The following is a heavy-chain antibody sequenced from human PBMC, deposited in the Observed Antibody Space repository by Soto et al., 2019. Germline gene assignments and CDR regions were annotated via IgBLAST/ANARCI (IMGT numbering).Heavy chain of an antibody. Sequence: PGGSLRLSCAASGFTFSSYAMHWVRQAPGKGLEWVAVISYDGSNKYYADSVKGRFTISRDNSKNTLYLQMNSLRAEDTAVYYCARIKPVITVFGVVPPISDYDGMDVWGQGTTVTVSA. D-gene: IGHD3-3*01. CDR3: ARIKPVITVFGVVPPISDYDGMDV. J-gene: IGHJ6*01. CDR1: GFTFSSYA. CDR2: ISYDGSNK. V-gene: IGHV3-30-3*01.